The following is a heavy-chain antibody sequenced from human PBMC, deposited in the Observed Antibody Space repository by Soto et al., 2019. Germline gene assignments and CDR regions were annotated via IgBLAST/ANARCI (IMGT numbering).Heavy chain of an antibody. CDR2: ITGSGGST. CDR1: GFTFSTYA. D-gene: IGHD4-17*01. V-gene: IGHV3-23*01. J-gene: IGHJ4*02. CDR3: AKDRYGDYGGVDY. Sequence: EVQLLESGGGLVQPGGSLRLSCAASGFTFSTYAMIWVRQAPGKGLEWVSVITGSGGSTYYADSVKGRFTISRDNSKNTLYLQMNSLRAEDTAVYYCAKDRYGDYGGVDYWGKGTLVTVSS.